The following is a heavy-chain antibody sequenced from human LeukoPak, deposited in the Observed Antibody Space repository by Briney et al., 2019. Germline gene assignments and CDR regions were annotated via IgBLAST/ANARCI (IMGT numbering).Heavy chain of an antibody. V-gene: IGHV3-30*04. CDR1: GFTFSSYT. CDR2: ISFDGSYK. CDR3: ARDHGVAVAGSFDY. D-gene: IGHD6-19*01. Sequence: GRSLRLSCAASGFTFSSYTIHWVRQAPGKGLEGVAVISFDGSYKYYADSVKGRFTFSRDNSKNTLYLQMNSLRPEDTAVYYCARDHGVAVAGSFDYWGQGTLVTVSS. J-gene: IGHJ4*02.